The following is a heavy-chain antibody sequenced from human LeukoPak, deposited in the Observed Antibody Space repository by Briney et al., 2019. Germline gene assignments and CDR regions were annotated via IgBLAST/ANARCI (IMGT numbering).Heavy chain of an antibody. CDR3: ARGLTSDKIDY. V-gene: IGHV4-30-4*01. J-gene: IGHJ4*02. Sequence: SETLSLTCTVSGGSINSGGYIWTWIRQPPGKGLEWIGRFHHGGSPSYNPSLQSRVTISADTSKNHFSLNLRSVSDADTAVYYCARGLTSDKIDYWGQGTLVTVSS. D-gene: IGHD4-17*01. CDR2: FHHGGSP. CDR1: GGSINSGGYI.